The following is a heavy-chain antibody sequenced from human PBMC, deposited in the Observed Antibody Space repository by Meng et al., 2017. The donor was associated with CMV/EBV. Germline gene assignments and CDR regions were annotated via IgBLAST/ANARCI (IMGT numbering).Heavy chain of an antibody. J-gene: IGHJ6*02. V-gene: IGHV3-48*03. D-gene: IGHD3-22*01. Sequence: GESLKISCAASGFTFSSYEMNWVRQAPGKGLEWVSYISSSGSTIYYADSVKGRFTISRDNAKNSLYLQMNSLRAEDTAVYYCASSKGEYDSSGYYSYGMDVWGQGTTVTVSS. CDR3: ASSKGEYDSSGYYSYGMDV. CDR2: ISSSGSTI. CDR1: GFTFSSYE.